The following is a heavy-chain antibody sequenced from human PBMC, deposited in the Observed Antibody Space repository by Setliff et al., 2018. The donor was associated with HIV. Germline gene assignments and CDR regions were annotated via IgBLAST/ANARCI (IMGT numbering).Heavy chain of an antibody. CDR3: ARQGAGYYYDSSEYYTGNGFDM. V-gene: IGHV4-4*07. D-gene: IGHD3-22*01. Sequence: SETLSLTCTVSGASISSYYWNWFRQPAGKGLESLGRIYTSGNMIYNPSLKSRVTMSADTSRNKLSLKLVSVTAADTAVYYCARQGAGYYYDSSEYYTGNGFDMWGQGTMVTVSS. CDR1: GASISSYY. CDR2: IYTSGNM. J-gene: IGHJ3*02.